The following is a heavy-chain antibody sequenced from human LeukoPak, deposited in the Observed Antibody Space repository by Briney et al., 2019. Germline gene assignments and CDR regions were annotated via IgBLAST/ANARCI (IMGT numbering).Heavy chain of an antibody. Sequence: SETLSLTCTVSGGSIRSYYWSWIRQPPGKGLEWIGYIYYSGSTNYNPSLKSRVTISVDTSKNHFSLRLTSVTAADTAVYYCARQTGSGLFILPGGQGTLVTVSS. J-gene: IGHJ4*02. V-gene: IGHV4-59*08. CDR2: IYYSGST. CDR3: ARQTGSGLFILP. CDR1: GGSIRSYY. D-gene: IGHD3/OR15-3a*01.